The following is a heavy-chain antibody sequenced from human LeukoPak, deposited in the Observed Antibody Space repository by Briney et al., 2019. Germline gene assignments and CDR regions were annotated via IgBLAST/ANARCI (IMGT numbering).Heavy chain of an antibody. J-gene: IGHJ4*02. CDR3: ARDGPEYCTNGVCGID. CDR2: IYYSGST. V-gene: IGHV4-39*02. D-gene: IGHD2-8*01. CDR1: GGSISSSSYY. Sequence: SETLSLTCTGSGGSISSSSYYWGWIRQPPGKSLEWIGSIYYSGSTYYNPSLKSRVTIAVDTSKNQFSLKLSSVTAADTAVYYCARDGPEYCTNGVCGIDWGQGTLVTVSS.